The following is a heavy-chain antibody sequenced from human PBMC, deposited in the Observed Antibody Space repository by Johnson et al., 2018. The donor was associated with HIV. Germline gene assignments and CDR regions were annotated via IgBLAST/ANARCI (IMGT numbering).Heavy chain of an antibody. D-gene: IGHD3-22*01. V-gene: IGHV3-30*18. CDR3: AKEGSGYFHAFDI. CDR2: ISYDGNNK. Sequence: QVQLVESGGGVVQPGRSLRLSCAASGFTFSSYGMHWVRQAPGKGLEWVAVISYDGNNKYYADSVKGRFTISRDNSKNTLYLQMNSLRAEDTAVYYCAKEGSGYFHAFDIWGQGTMVTGSS. J-gene: IGHJ3*02. CDR1: GFTFSSYG.